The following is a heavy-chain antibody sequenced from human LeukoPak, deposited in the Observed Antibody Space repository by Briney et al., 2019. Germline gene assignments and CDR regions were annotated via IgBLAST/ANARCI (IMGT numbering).Heavy chain of an antibody. CDR2: ISSSSSTI. CDR3: ARVMGYSGSGYFDY. V-gene: IGHV3-48*01. Sequence: GGSLRLSCAASGFTFSSYSMNWVRQAPGKGLEWVSYISSSSSTIYYADSVKGRFTISRDNAKNSLYLQMNSLRAEDTAVYYCARVMGYSGSGYFDYWGQGTLVTVSS. CDR1: GFTFSSYS. J-gene: IGHJ4*02. D-gene: IGHD5-18*01.